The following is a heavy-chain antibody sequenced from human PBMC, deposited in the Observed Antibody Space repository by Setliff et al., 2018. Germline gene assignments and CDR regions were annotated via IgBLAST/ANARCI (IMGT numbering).Heavy chain of an antibody. V-gene: IGHV3-48*04. Sequence: PGGSLRLSCAASGFTFSSYWMSWVRQAPGKGLEWVSYISSSSSTIYYADSVKGRFTISRDNARDSLYLHMNSLGAEDTAVYYCARSPANGGHDAFDIWGQGTMVTVSS. J-gene: IGHJ3*02. CDR2: ISSSSSTI. D-gene: IGHD6-25*01. CDR1: GFTFSSYW. CDR3: ARSPANGGHDAFDI.